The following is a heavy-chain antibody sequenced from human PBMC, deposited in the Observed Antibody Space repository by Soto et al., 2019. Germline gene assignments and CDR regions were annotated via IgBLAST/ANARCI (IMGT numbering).Heavy chain of an antibody. D-gene: IGHD2-21*02. CDR2: IHHSGSF. Sequence: QVQLQQSGPGLVKPSQTLSLTCTVSGGSISSDYYHWTWVRQSPERGLEWIGYIHHSGSFLYNPSSRRRVTISVDTSKNQFSLPLSSVTAADTAVYFCAREDDGGDSLDVWGQGTTVTVSS. CDR1: GGSISSDYYH. V-gene: IGHV4-30-4*08. J-gene: IGHJ6*02. CDR3: AREDDGGDSLDV.